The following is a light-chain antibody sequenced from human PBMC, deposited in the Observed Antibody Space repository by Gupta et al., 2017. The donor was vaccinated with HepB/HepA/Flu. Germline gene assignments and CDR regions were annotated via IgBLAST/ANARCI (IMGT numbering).Light chain of an antibody. CDR2: AAA. CDR1: QGISSY. J-gene: IGKJ4*01. Sequence: DIQLTQSPSFLSASVGDRVTITCRASQGISSYLAWYQQKPGKAPKLLIYAAATLQSGVPSRFEGSGSGTEFTLTISSRQPEDFATYYGQQLNSYPLTFGGGTKV. CDR3: QQLNSYPLT. V-gene: IGKV1-9*01.